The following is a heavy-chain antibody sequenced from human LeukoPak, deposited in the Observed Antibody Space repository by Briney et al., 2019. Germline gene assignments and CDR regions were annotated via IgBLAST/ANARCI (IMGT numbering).Heavy chain of an antibody. D-gene: IGHD3-10*01. J-gene: IGHJ4*02. CDR1: GYSISSGYY. Sequence: PSETLSLTCTVSGYSISSGYYWGWIRQPPGKGLEWIGSIYHSGSTYFDPSLKSRVTISVDTSKNQFSLKLSSVTAADTAVYYCARVVLLWFGEPFPFDYWGQGTLVTVSS. V-gene: IGHV4-38-2*02. CDR2: IYHSGST. CDR3: ARVVLLWFGEPFPFDY.